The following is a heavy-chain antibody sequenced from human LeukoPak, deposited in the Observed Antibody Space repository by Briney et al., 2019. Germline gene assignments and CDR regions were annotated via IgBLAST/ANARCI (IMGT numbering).Heavy chain of an antibody. CDR3: ARVLVATGYGMDV. D-gene: IGHD6-13*01. CDR2: IKQDGSEK. CDR1: GFTFSDHW. Sequence: TGGSLRLSCAVSGFTFSDHWMIWVRQAPGKGLEWVANIKQDGSEKYYVDSVKGRFTISRDNAKNSQYMQMNSLRAEDTAVYYCARVLVATGYGMDVWGQGTTVTVSS. J-gene: IGHJ6*02. V-gene: IGHV3-7*05.